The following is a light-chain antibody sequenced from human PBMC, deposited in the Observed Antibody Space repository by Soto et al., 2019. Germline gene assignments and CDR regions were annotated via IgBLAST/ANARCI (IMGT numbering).Light chain of an antibody. J-gene: IGKJ2*01. CDR3: QQYNNWPMYT. CDR1: QSVFSS. CDR2: GAA. Sequence: EIVMTQSPATLSVSPGERVTLSCRASQSVFSSLAWYQQKPGQAPRLLVYGAATRATGIPARLSGSGSGTDFTLTISSLQSEDFAVYYCQQYNNWPMYTFGQGTKLEIK. V-gene: IGKV3-15*01.